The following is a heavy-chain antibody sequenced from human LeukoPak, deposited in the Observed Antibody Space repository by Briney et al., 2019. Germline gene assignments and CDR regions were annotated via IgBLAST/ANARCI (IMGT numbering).Heavy chain of an antibody. CDR3: AREGGSSTAFDY. J-gene: IGHJ4*02. CDR1: VYTFTGYY. Sequence: GASVTVSCTASVYTFTGYYMHWVRQAPGQGLEWMGWINPNSGGTNYAQKFQGRVTMTRDTSISTAYMELSRLRSDDTAVYYCAREGGSSTAFDYWGQGTLVTVSS. V-gene: IGHV1-2*02. D-gene: IGHD3-16*01. CDR2: INPNSGGT.